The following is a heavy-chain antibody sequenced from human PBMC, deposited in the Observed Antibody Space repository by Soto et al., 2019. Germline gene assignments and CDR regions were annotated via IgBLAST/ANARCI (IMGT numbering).Heavy chain of an antibody. Sequence: SETLSLTCTLSGGTIVSYYWSWIRQPPGKGLEWIGYIYFTGSTNYNPSLKSRVTISVDTSKNQFSLKLSSVTAADTAVYYCARGSCSSASCYTGDYWGQGTLVTVSS. CDR2: IYFTGST. J-gene: IGHJ4*02. D-gene: IGHD2-2*02. CDR1: GGTIVSYY. CDR3: ARGSCSSASCYTGDY. V-gene: IGHV4-59*01.